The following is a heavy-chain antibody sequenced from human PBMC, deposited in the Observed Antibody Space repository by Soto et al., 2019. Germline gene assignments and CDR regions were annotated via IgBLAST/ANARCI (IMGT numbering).Heavy chain of an antibody. J-gene: IGHJ4*02. CDR2: IYGGGTT. D-gene: IGHD6-19*01. V-gene: IGHV3-53*01. CDR1: GFAVSSKY. CDR3: VQTTGWPGFDF. Sequence: EVQLGESGGGLIQPGGSLRLSFAASGFAVSSKYMTWVRRAPGKGLEWVSVIYGGGTTYYADSVKGRFTISRDTSKHTLYLQMNSLRAADTAVYYCVQTTGWPGFDFWGQGTLVTVSS.